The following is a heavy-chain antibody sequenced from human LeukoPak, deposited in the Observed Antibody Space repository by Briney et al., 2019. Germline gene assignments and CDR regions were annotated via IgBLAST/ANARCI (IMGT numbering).Heavy chain of an antibody. V-gene: IGHV3-23*01. CDR3: AKDKGYSGSYFDY. J-gene: IGHJ4*02. D-gene: IGHD1-26*01. Sequence: GGSLRLSCAASGFSFRSYWMSWVRQAPGKGLEWVSAISGSGSTYYADSVKGRFTISRDSSKNTLYLQMNSLRAEDTAVYYCAKDKGYSGSYFDYWGQGTLVTVSS. CDR1: GFSFRSYW. CDR2: ISGSGST.